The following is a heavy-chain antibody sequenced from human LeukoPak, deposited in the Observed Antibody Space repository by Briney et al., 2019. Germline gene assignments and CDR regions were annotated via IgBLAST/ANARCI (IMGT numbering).Heavy chain of an antibody. V-gene: IGHV4-38-2*02. CDR3: AREGSIAENWFDP. CDR1: GYSISSGYY. D-gene: IGHD6-6*01. J-gene: IGHJ5*02. CDR2: IYHSGST. Sequence: SETLSLTCTVSGYSISSGYYWGWIRQPPGKGLEWIGSIYHSGSTYYNPSLKSRVTISVDTSKNQFSLKLSSVTAADTAVYYCAREGSIAENWFDPWGQGTLVTVSS.